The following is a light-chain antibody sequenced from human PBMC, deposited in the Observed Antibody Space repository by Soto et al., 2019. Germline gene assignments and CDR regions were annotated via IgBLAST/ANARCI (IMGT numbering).Light chain of an antibody. Sequence: EVVLTQSPGTLSLSPGERATLSCRASQSISSTYLAWYQQKPGQAPRLLIYGASSRATGLPDRFSGSGSGTDFTLTISRLEPEDFAVYYCQKYGSSLYTFGQGTKLEMK. J-gene: IGKJ2*01. V-gene: IGKV3-20*01. CDR1: QSISSTY. CDR2: GAS. CDR3: QKYGSSLYT.